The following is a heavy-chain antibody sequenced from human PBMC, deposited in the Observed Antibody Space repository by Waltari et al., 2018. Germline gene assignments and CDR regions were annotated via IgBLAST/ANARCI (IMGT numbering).Heavy chain of an antibody. CDR3: VRDGSGASFTFDY. D-gene: IGHD2-8*02. CDR2: ISANNGKT. CDR1: GYNFISYS. V-gene: IGHV1-18*01. Sequence: QVHLVQSGGEVNTPGASVKVSCKASGYNFISYSFTWVRQAPGQGLEWMGWISANNGKTNYAQKVQGRLNITTDTSTSTAYMELRSLTSDDTAVYYCVRDGSGASFTFDYWGQGTLVTVSS. J-gene: IGHJ4*02.